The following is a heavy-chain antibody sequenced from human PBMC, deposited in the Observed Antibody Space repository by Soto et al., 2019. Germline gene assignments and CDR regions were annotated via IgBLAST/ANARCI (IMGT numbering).Heavy chain of an antibody. CDR2: ISGTGGST. CDR1: GFTFNNYA. CDR3: VKDVLGNWNYPVVYNWSDG. D-gene: IGHD1-7*01. Sequence: GGPLRLSCAASGFTFNNYAMNWVRQDPGKGREWVSSISGTGGSTFYAGSAKGRFTISRDNSKNTLYLEMSSLRPEDTAVYYCVKDVLGNWNYPVVYNWSDGCGQGSMVAVS. J-gene: IGHJ5*02. V-gene: IGHV3-23*01.